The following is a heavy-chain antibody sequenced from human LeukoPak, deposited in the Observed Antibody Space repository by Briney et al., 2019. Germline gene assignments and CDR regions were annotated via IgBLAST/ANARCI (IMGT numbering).Heavy chain of an antibody. D-gene: IGHD6-6*01. V-gene: IGHV4-4*09. CDR2: IYTSGGT. CDR1: GDSISSYY. Sequence: PETLSLTCTVSGDSISSYYWSWIRQPPGKGLEWIGYIYTSGGTNYIPSLKGRVTISIDTSKNQFSLKLSSVTAADSAVYYCARLTRLSTSPDRYYLDYWGQGTLITVSS. CDR3: ARLTRLSTSPDRYYLDY. J-gene: IGHJ4*02.